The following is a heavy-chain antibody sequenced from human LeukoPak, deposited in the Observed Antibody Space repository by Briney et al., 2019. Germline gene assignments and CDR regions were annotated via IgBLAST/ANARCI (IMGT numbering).Heavy chain of an antibody. CDR3: AGRGSGSYFDY. Sequence: PGGSLRLSCAASGFTFSSYGMHWVRQAPGKGLELVTFIRSDGSNKYYADSVKGRFTISRDNSKNTLHLQMNSLRAEDTAVYYCAGRGSGSYFDYWGQGTLVTVSS. J-gene: IGHJ4*02. D-gene: IGHD3-10*01. CDR1: GFTFSSYG. CDR2: IRSDGSNK. V-gene: IGHV3-30*02.